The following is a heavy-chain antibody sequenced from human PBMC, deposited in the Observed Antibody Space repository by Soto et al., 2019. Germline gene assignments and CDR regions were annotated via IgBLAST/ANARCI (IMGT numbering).Heavy chain of an antibody. J-gene: IGHJ4*02. CDR2: IYWDDDK. Sequence: QITLKESGPTLVKPTQTLTLTCTFSGFSLSTSGVGVGWIRQPPGKALEWLALIYWDDDKRYSPSLKSRLTITKDTSKNQVVLTMTNMDPVATATYYCAHRPSYCSCVSCYSGFDYWGQGTLVTVYS. CDR1: GFSLSTSGVG. CDR3: AHRPSYCSCVSCYSGFDY. V-gene: IGHV2-5*02. D-gene: IGHD2-15*01.